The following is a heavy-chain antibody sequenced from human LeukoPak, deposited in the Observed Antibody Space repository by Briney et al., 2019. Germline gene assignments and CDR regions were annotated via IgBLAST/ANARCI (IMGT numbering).Heavy chain of an antibody. CDR2: INPSTGTT. V-gene: IGHV1-46*01. D-gene: IGHD2-2*03. J-gene: IGHJ4*02. CDR1: GYTFTSYY. CDR3: AKQGYGYYGFDY. Sequence: ASVKVSCRASGYTFTSYYLHWVQQAPGQGLEWMEVINPSTGTTSYTQKFQGRVTMTRDTSTSTVYMEVSSLSSEDTAVYYCAKQGYGYYGFDYWGQGTLVTVSS.